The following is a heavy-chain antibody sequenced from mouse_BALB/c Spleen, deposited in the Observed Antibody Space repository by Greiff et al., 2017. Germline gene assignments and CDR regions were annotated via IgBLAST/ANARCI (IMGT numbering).Heavy chain of an antibody. J-gene: IGHJ1*01. CDR3: ARGVYYYGSSYWYFDV. CDR1: GFTFSSYA. V-gene: IGHV5-6-5*01. D-gene: IGHD1-1*01. Sequence: EVKLQESGGGLVKPGGSLKLSCAASGFTFSSYAMSWVRQTPEKRLEWVASISSGGSTYYPDSVKGRFTISRDNARNILYLQMSSLRSEDTAMYYCARGVYYYGSSYWYFDVWGAGTTVTVSS. CDR2: ISSGGST.